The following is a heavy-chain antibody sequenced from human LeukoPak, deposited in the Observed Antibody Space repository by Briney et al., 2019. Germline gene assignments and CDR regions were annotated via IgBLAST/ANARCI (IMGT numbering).Heavy chain of an antibody. CDR1: GGTFTSYA. CDR2: IIPIFGTA. CDR3: ASPPPRTIFGVAEYCQH. D-gene: IGHD3-3*01. J-gene: IGHJ1*01. Sequence: SVKVSCKASGGTFTSYAISWVRQAPGQGLEWMGGIIPIFGTANYAQKFQGRVTITADESTSTAYMELSSPRSEDTAVYYCASPPPRTIFGVAEYCQHWGQGTLVTVSS. V-gene: IGHV1-69*13.